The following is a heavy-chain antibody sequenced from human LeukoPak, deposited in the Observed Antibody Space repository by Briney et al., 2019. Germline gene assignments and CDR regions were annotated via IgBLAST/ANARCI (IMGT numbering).Heavy chain of an antibody. CDR2: IYSGGST. D-gene: IGHD3-10*01. CDR1: GFTVSSNY. J-gene: IGHJ4*02. CDR3: AREVDYYGSGSYSFDY. Sequence: GGSLRLSCAASGFTVSSNYMSWVRQAPGKGLEWVSVIYSGGSTYYSDSVKGRFTISRDNSKNTLYLQMNSLRAEDTAVYYCAREVDYYGSGSYSFDYWGQGTLVTVSS. V-gene: IGHV3-66*01.